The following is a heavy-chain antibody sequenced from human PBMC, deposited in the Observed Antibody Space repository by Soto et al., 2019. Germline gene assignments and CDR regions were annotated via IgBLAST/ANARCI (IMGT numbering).Heavy chain of an antibody. CDR1: GFTFSSYG. CDR2: ISYDGSNK. CDR3: AKPQYDSSGYYLYGMDV. J-gene: IGHJ6*02. Sequence: GGSLRLSCAASGFTFSSYGMHWVRQAPGKGLEWVAVISYDGSNKYYADSVKGRFTISRDNSKNTLYLQMNSLRAEDTAVYYCAKPQYDSSGYYLYGMDVWGQGTTVTVSS. D-gene: IGHD3-22*01. V-gene: IGHV3-30*18.